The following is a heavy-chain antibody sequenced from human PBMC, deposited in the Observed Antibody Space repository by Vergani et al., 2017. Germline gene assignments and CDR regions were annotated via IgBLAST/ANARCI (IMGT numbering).Heavy chain of an antibody. Sequence: QVQLQESGPGLVKPSETLSLTCTVSGGSISSYYWSWIRQPPGKGLEWIGYIHYSGSTNYNPSLKSRVTISVDTSKNQFSLKLSSVTAADTAVYYCARIGYSGYEIDYWGQGTLVTVSS. J-gene: IGHJ4*02. CDR2: IHYSGST. D-gene: IGHD5-12*01. CDR3: ARIGYSGYEIDY. CDR1: GGSISSYY. V-gene: IGHV4-59*01.